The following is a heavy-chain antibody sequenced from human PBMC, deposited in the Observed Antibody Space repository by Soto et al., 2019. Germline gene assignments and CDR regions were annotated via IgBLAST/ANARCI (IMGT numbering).Heavy chain of an antibody. D-gene: IGHD3-22*01. CDR1: GDSVSSNNYY. V-gene: IGHV4-31*03. CDR2: IHYSGDS. CDR3: ARDVNDSSGSQGFDY. J-gene: IGHJ4*02. Sequence: TLFLTCTVIGDSVSSNNYYWSWIRQRPGKGLEWIGYIHYSGDSYDNPSLTSRITMSMDVSKNQFSLNLRSVTAADTAIYYCARDVNDSSGSQGFDYWGQGTLVTVSS.